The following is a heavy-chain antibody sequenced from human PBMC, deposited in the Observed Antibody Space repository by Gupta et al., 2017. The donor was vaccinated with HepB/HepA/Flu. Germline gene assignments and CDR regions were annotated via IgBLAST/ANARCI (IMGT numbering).Heavy chain of an antibody. D-gene: IGHD5-24*01. CDR3: ASNRSNWYFDY. CDR1: GGTITTTNYY. CDR2: VYYSGST. J-gene: IGHJ4*02. V-gene: IGHV4-39*01. Sequence: QLQLQESGPGLVKPSETLSLTCSVSGGTITTTNYYWGWIRQPPGKELEWIGSVYYSGSTHYNPSLKSRVTISVDTSKNQFSLELSSVTAADTAVYYCASNRSNWYFDYWGQGTLVTGSS.